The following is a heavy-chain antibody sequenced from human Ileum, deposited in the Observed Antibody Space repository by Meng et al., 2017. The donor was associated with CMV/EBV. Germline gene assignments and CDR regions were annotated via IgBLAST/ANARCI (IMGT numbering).Heavy chain of an antibody. CDR2: INRGGDHT. J-gene: IGHJ4*02. Sequence: QVEVVVSGGGLCKPGGSLRLSCAGSGFTVSDSYMGWIRQAPGKGLEWVSYINRGGDHTKYADSVKGRFTLSRDDAQNSLYLQMNSLTVDDTAVYYCARESFANPQWWGQGTLVTVSS. CDR3: ARESFANPQW. CDR1: GFTVSDSY. V-gene: IGHV3-11*05. D-gene: IGHD6-19*01.